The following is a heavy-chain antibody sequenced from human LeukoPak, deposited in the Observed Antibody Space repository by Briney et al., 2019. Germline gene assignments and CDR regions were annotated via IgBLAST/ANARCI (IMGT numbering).Heavy chain of an antibody. CDR2: INAGNGNT. Sequence: ASVKVSCKASGYTFTSYAMHWVRQAPGQRLEWMGWINAGNGNTKYSQKFQGRVTITRDTSASTAYMELSSLRSEGTAVYYCARVYCSSTSCHTFDIWGQGTMVTVSS. CDR1: GYTFTSYA. D-gene: IGHD2-2*02. V-gene: IGHV1-3*01. CDR3: ARVYCSSTSCHTFDI. J-gene: IGHJ3*02.